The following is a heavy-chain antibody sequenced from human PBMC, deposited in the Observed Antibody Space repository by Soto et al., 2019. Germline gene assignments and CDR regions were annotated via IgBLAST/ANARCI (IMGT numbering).Heavy chain of an antibody. CDR3: SGSYDAFDI. Sequence: GSLRLSCAASGFTFSSYWMSWVRQAPGKGLEWVANIKQDGSEKYYVDSVKGRFTISRDNAKNSLYLQRNSLRAEDTAVYYCSGSYDAFDIWGQGTMVPVSS. J-gene: IGHJ3*02. CDR2: IKQDGSEK. V-gene: IGHV3-7*01. D-gene: IGHD3-10*01. CDR1: GFTFSSYW.